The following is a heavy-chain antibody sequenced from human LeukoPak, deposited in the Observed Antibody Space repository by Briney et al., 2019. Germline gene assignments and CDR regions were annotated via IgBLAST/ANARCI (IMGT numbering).Heavy chain of an antibody. CDR1: GFTFSDFY. CDR2: ISNRGSAI. J-gene: IGHJ4*02. CDR3: ARVSSGYNYPRFDS. V-gene: IGHV3-11*04. Sequence: GGSLRLSCAASGFTFSDFYMSWIRQAPGKGLECVSYISNRGSAIHYADSVKGRFTISRDNTKNSLYLQMNSLRDEDSAVYYCARVSSGYNYPRFDSWGQGTLVTVSS. D-gene: IGHD5-18*01.